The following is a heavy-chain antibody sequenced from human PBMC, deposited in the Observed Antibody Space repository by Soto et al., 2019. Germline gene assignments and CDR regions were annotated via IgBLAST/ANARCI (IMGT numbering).Heavy chain of an antibody. CDR3: ASPTFGVAHDAFDI. J-gene: IGHJ3*02. CDR2: ISSSSSYI. Sequence: EVQLVESGGGLVKPGGSLRLSCAASGFTFSSYSMNWVRQAPGKGLEWVSSISSSSSYIYYADSVKGRFTISRDNAKNSLYLQMNSLRAEDTAVYYCASPTFGVAHDAFDIWGQGTMVTVSS. D-gene: IGHD3-3*01. V-gene: IGHV3-21*01. CDR1: GFTFSSYS.